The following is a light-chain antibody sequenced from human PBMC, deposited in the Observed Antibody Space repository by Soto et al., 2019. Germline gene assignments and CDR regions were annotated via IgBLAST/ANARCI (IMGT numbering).Light chain of an antibody. CDR3: SSFAGNNNVV. J-gene: IGLJ2*01. CDR2: EVS. CDR1: SSDVGGYNY. Sequence: QSALTQPPSASGSPGQSVTISCTGTSSDVGGYNYVSWYQQHPGKAPKLMISEVSKRPSGVPDRFSGSKSGNTASLTVSGLQAEDGADYYCSSFAGNNNVVCGGGTKLTVL. V-gene: IGLV2-8*01.